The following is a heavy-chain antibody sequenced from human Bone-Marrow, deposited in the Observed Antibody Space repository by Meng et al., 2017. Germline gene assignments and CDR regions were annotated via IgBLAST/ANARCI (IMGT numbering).Heavy chain of an antibody. CDR2: IKSNSDGGTT. Sequence: VSRRQWGAGLLKPSEPLSLTCAVYGGSFTDAWMSWVRQAPGKGLEWVGRIKSNSDGGTTDYAAPVKGRFTISRDDSKNTLYLQMNSLITEDTAVYFCATGAAAADHWGQGTLVTVSS. CDR1: GGSFTDAW. D-gene: IGHD6-13*01. CDR3: ATGAAAADH. J-gene: IGHJ4*02. V-gene: IGHV3-15*07.